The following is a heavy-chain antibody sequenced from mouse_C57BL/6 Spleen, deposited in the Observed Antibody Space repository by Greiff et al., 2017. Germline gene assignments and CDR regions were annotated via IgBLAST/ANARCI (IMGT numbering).Heavy chain of an antibody. Sequence: QVTLKECGPGILQSSQTLSLTCSFSGFSLSTSGMGVSWIRQPSGKGLEWLAHSYWDDDKRYNPSLKRRLTISKDTSRNQVFLKITSVDTADTATYYCARRGNYYSNLQGAMDYWGQGTSVTVSS. CDR2: SYWDDDK. V-gene: IGHV8-12*01. J-gene: IGHJ4*01. D-gene: IGHD2-5*01. CDR3: ARRGNYYSNLQGAMDY. CDR1: GFSLSTSGMG.